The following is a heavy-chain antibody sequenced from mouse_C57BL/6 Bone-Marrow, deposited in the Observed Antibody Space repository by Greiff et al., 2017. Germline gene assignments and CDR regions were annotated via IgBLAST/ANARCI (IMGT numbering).Heavy chain of an antibody. Sequence: QVQLQQPGAELVKPGASVKMSCKASGYTFTSYWITWVKQRPGQGLEWIGDIYPGSGSTNYNEKFKSKATLTVDTSSSTAYMQLSSLTSEDTAVYYCARYSYSNYNSVTWGQGTTLSLSP. CDR3: ARYSYSNYNSVT. V-gene: IGHV1-55*01. CDR2: IYPGSGST. D-gene: IGHD2-5*01. CDR1: GYTFTSYW. J-gene: IGHJ2*01.